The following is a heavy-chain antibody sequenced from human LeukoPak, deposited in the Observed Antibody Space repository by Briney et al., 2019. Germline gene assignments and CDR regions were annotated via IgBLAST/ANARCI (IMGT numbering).Heavy chain of an antibody. CDR2: IYYSGNT. J-gene: IGHJ6*03. CDR1: GVSISSTSNQ. D-gene: IGHD3-10*01. V-gene: IGHV4-39*07. Sequence: SETLSLTCTVSGVSISSTSNQWGWIRQPPGKGLEWIGSIYYSGNTHYNPSLNSLITISVDTSKNQFSLRLRYVTAADTAVYSCARAINGVIILYYFYYMDVWGKGTTVTVSS. CDR3: ARAINGVIILYYFYYMDV.